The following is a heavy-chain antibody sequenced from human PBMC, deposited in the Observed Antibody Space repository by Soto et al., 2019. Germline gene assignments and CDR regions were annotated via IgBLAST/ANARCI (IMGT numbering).Heavy chain of an antibody. CDR2: IYPGDSDT. J-gene: IGHJ6*02. CDR3: ARQVGDFWSGYSGYYYGMDV. Sequence: PGESLKISCKGSGYSFTSYWIGWVRQMPGKGLEWMGIIYPGDSDTRYSPSFQGQVTISADKSISTAYLQWSSLKASDTAMYYCARQVGDFWSGYSGYYYGMDVWGQGTTVTVSS. V-gene: IGHV5-51*01. CDR1: GYSFTSYW. D-gene: IGHD3-3*01.